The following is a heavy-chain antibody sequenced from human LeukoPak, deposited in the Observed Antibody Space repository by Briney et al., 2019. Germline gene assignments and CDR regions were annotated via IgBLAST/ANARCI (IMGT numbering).Heavy chain of an antibody. Sequence: SETLSLTCAVYGGSFSGYYWSWIRQPPGKGLEWIGEINHSGSTNYNPSLKSRVTISVDTSKNQFSLKLSSVTAADTAVYYCASCVLVLPGYSSRLSRIPRYWGQGTLFTVSS. CDR1: GGSFSGYY. J-gene: IGHJ4*02. D-gene: IGHD6-13*01. CDR2: INHSGST. V-gene: IGHV4-34*01. CDR3: ASCVLVLPGYSSRLSRIPRY.